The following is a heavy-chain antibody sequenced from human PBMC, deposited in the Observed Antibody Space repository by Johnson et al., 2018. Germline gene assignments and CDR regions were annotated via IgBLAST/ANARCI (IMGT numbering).Heavy chain of an antibody. CDR1: GFTFSSYG. CDR2: ISYDGSNK. D-gene: IGHD3-3*01. V-gene: IGHV3-30*18. J-gene: IGHJ6*03. CDR3: AKDTLAPTCDFWSGYYSEHYYMDV. Sequence: VQLVETGGGVVQPGRSLRLSCAASGFTFSSYGMHWVRQAPGKGLEWVAVISYDGSNKYYADSVKGRFTISRDNSKNTLYLQMNSLRAEGTAVYYCAKDTLAPTCDFWSGYYSEHYYMDVWGKGTTVTVSS.